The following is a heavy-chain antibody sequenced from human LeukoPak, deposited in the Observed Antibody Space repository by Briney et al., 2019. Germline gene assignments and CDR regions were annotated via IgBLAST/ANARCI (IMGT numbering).Heavy chain of an antibody. CDR3: AKVTDAPMVRGVHFDY. D-gene: IGHD3-10*01. CDR1: GFTFSSYA. CDR2: ISGSGGST. Sequence: GGSLRLSCAAPGFTFSSYAMSWVRQAPGKGLEWVSAISGSGGSTYYADSVKGRFTISRDNSKNTLYLQMNSLRAEDTAVYYCAKVTDAPMVRGVHFDYWGQGTLVTVSS. J-gene: IGHJ4*02. V-gene: IGHV3-23*01.